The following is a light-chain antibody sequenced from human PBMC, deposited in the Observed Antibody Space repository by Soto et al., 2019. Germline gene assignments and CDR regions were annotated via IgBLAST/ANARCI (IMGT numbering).Light chain of an antibody. CDR1: SSDVGGYNY. CDR2: DVS. Sequence: QSVLTQPASVSGSPGQSITISCTGTSSDVGGYNYVSWYQQHPGKAPKIKIYDVSNRASGVSNSFTGSKSGNTASLTISVLQADDESDYYCSSYTSSSTRVIFGGGTKLTVL. J-gene: IGLJ2*01. V-gene: IGLV2-14*01. CDR3: SSYTSSSTRVI.